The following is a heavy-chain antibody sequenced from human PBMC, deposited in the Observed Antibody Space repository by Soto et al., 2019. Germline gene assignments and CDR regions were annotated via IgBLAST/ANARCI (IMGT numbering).Heavy chain of an antibody. Sequence: SGTLSLTCAVYGGSFSGYYWSWIRQPPGKGLEWIGEINHSGSTNYNPSLKSRVTISVDTSKNQFSLKLSSVTAADTAVYYCARGRRGILPAPHDYWGQGXLVTVPS. CDR2: INHSGST. CDR1: GGSFSGYY. CDR3: ARGRRGILPAPHDY. D-gene: IGHD3-16*01. J-gene: IGHJ4*02. V-gene: IGHV4-34*01.